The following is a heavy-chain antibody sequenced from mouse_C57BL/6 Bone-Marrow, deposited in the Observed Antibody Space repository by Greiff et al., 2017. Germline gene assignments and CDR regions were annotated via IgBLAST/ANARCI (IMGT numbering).Heavy chain of an antibody. Sequence: DVKLQESGPGLVKPSQSLSLTCSVTGYSITSGYYWNWIRQFPGNKLEWMGYISYDGSNNYNPSLKNRISITRDTSKNQFFLKLNSVTTEDTATYYCAREGEFITTVVADYWGQGTTLTGSS. V-gene: IGHV3-6*01. CDR3: AREGEFITTVVADY. J-gene: IGHJ2*01. CDR1: GYSITSGYY. D-gene: IGHD1-1*01. CDR2: ISYDGSN.